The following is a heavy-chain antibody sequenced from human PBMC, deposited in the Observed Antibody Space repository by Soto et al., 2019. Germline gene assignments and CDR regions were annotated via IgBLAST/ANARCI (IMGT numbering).Heavy chain of an antibody. D-gene: IGHD6-19*01. CDR3: VRHAQWTIRAY. CDR1: GGSFSGHY. V-gene: IGHV4-34*01. J-gene: IGHJ4*02. Sequence: SQTLSLTCAVFGGSFSGHYWSWIRQPPGKGLEWIGEINYSGNTIYNPSLKSRATISVDTSKNQFSLKLSSVTAADTAVYYCVRHAQWTIRAYWGQGSLVTVSS. CDR2: INYSGNT.